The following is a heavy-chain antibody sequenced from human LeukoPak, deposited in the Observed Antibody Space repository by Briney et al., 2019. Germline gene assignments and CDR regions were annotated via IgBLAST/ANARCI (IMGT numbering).Heavy chain of an antibody. V-gene: IGHV1-2*02. CDR2: INPNSGGT. CDR1: GYTFTGYY. D-gene: IGHD6-19*01. J-gene: IGHJ4*02. Sequence: ASVKVSCKASGYTFTGYYMHWVRQAPGQGLEWMGWINPNSGGTNYAQKFQGRVTMTRDTSISTAYMELSRLRSDDTAVYYCARVQSIAVAGRLLNYYFDYWGQGTLVTVSS. CDR3: ARVQSIAVAGRLLNYYFDY.